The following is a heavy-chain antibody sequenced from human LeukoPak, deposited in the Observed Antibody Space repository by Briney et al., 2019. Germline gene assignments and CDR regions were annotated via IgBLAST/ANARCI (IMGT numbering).Heavy chain of an antibody. CDR3: TREYYYGSGSYYNGY. CDR2: ISRTGGII. Sequence: PGGSLRLSCAASGFTFSTYSMGWVRQAPGKGLEWVSSISRTGGIIYYSDSVKGRFTISRDNAKNSLYLQMNSLRAEDTAVYYCTREYYYGSGSYYNGYWGQGTLVTVSS. V-gene: IGHV3-48*04. D-gene: IGHD3-10*01. J-gene: IGHJ4*02. CDR1: GFTFSTYS.